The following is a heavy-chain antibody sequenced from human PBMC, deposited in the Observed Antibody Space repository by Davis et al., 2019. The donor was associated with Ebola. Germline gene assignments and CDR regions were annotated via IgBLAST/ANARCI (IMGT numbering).Heavy chain of an antibody. V-gene: IGHV3-48*03. CDR2: INHNGNAR. D-gene: IGHD5-24*01. CDR1: GFNFRDYD. Sequence: PGGSLRLSCATSGFNFRDYDMNWVRQAPGKGLEWLSYINHNGNARFYADSVRGRFTVARDNAEGALHLQMTSLRADDTAVYYCSGGGGDGTSSGDYWGQGTLVIVSS. CDR3: SGGGGDGTSSGDY. J-gene: IGHJ4*02.